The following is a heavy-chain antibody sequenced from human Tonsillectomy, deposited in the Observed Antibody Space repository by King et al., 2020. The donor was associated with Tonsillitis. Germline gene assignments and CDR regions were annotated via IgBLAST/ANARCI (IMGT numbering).Heavy chain of an antibody. Sequence: VQLQQWGAGLLKPSETLSLTCAVYGGSFSAYYWTWIRQPPGKGLEWIGEINPSGSPNYNPSLKSRVTISVDTSKNQFSLRLSSVTAADTAVYYCARDRNALFGYWGQGTLVTVSS. J-gene: IGHJ4*02. D-gene: IGHD1-14*01. CDR2: INPSGSP. V-gene: IGHV4-34*01. CDR1: GGSFSAYY. CDR3: ARDRNALFGY.